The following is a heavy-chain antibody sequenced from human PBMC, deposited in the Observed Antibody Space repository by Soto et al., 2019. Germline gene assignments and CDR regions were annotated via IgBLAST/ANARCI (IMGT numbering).Heavy chain of an antibody. Sequence: SDTLSLTCTVSGGSVTNSSYYWGWIRQSPGKGLEWIGSVYYRGRSYSKSSVKSRVTISVDTSKNRFSLSLNSVTASDTAVYFCVSQRTTVPTQAYFDYWGPGALVTVSS. V-gene: IGHV4-39*01. J-gene: IGHJ4*02. CDR2: VYYRGRS. CDR1: GGSVTNSSYY. CDR3: VSQRTTVPTQAYFDY. D-gene: IGHD4-17*01.